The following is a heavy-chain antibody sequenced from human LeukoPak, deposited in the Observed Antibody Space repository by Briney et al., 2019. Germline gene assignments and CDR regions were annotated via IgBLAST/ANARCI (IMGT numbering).Heavy chain of an antibody. CDR3: AKLGGQELHNYYVAV. CDR1: GFTFSSYA. J-gene: IGHJ6*03. V-gene: IGHV3-23*01. Sequence: PGGSLRLSCAASGFTFSSYAMSWVRQAPGKGLEWVSGIIDSGESTYYANFAKGRSTISRDNSNNTLYLQMNSLRAEDTAVYYCAKLGGQELHNYYVAVCGKGTTVAVSS. CDR2: IIDSGEST. D-gene: IGHD3-16*01.